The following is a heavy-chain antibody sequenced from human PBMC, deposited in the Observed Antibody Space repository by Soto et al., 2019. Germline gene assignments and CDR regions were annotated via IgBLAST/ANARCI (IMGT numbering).Heavy chain of an antibody. CDR3: AKACSGGSCLDY. V-gene: IGHV3-30*18. D-gene: IGHD2-15*01. CDR2: ISSDGRRD. CDR1: GFTFIGHG. J-gene: IGHJ4*02. Sequence: QVQLVESGGGVVQPGRSLRLSCAASGFTFIGHGIHWVRQAPGKGLEWVAVISSDGRRDYYAGSVKGRFTISGDTSKNTLYLQMKSLRAEDTAVYYCAKACSGGSCLDYWGQGTLVTVSS.